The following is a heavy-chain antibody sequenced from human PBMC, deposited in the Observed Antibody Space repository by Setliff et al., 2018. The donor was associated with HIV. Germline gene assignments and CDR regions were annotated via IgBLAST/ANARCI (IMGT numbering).Heavy chain of an antibody. D-gene: IGHD2-2*01. CDR2: IYYTGDT. Sequence: SLTCSVSGGSITNGDHYWAWIRQSPGKGLEWIGYIYYTGDTYYSSSFESRVVISLDTANNQFSLRVRSVTAADTALYFCARMSISASVYFDYWGQGALVTVSS. J-gene: IGHJ4*02. CDR3: ARMSISASVYFDY. V-gene: IGHV4-30-4*08. CDR1: GGSITNGDHY.